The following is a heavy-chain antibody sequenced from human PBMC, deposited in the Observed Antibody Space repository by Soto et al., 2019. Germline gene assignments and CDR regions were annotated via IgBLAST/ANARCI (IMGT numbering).Heavy chain of an antibody. J-gene: IGHJ4*02. D-gene: IGHD1-26*01. V-gene: IGHV3-30-3*01. CDR3: ARDQGPSGSFFDY. CDR1: GFTFSSYA. CDR2: ISYDGSNK. Sequence: PGGSLRLSCAASGFTFSSYAMHWVRQAPGKGLEWVAVISYDGSNKYYADSVKGRFTISRDNSKNTLYLQMNSLRAEDTAVYYCARDQGPSGSFFDYWGQGTLVTVSS.